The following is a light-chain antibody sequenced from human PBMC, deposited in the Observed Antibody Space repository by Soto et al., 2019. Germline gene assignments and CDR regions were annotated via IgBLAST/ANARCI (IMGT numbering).Light chain of an antibody. V-gene: IGKV3-20*01. CDR3: QQYGSSPT. J-gene: IGKJ1*01. Sequence: EIVLTQSPGTLSLSPGERATLSCRASQSVSSSYLAWYQQKPGEAPRLLIYGASSRATGIPDRLSGSWSGTDCTLTTSRLESEEFAEYDCQQYGSSPTFGQGTKLEIK. CDR2: GAS. CDR1: QSVSSSY.